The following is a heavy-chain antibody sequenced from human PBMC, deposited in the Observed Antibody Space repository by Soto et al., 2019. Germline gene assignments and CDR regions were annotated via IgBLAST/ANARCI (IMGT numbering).Heavy chain of an antibody. Sequence: ATVKVSYKATGYTFTSYGISWVQQDPGQEFEWMGWISAYNGNTNYAQKLQGRVTMTTDTSTSTAYMELRSLRSDDTAVYYCARDVGDSSGYYPDYFDYWGQGTLVTVSS. CDR1: GYTFTSYG. CDR3: ARDVGDSSGYYPDYFDY. V-gene: IGHV1-18*04. CDR2: ISAYNGNT. J-gene: IGHJ4*02. D-gene: IGHD3-22*01.